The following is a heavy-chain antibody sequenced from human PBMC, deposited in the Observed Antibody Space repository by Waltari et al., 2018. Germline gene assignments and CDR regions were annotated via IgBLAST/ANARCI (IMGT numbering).Heavy chain of an antibody. CDR2: CDSGDSET. CDR3: ATDSSSYLAFDT. Sequence: QVQLVQSGAEVKKPGAAVKVSCKVSGYTLTELSMHWGRRGPGKGPEGMGGCDSGDSETVRGQEFQGTVSRTDDTSTDTAYMALGMLRSGVTAVYYCATDSSSYLAFDTCCHGTLVTVSS. D-gene: IGHD3-22*01. V-gene: IGHV1-24*01. J-gene: IGHJ5*01. CDR1: GYTLTELS.